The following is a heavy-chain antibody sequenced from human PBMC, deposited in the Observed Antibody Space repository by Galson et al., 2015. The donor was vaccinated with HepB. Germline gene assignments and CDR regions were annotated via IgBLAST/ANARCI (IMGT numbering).Heavy chain of an antibody. D-gene: IGHD6-13*01. V-gene: IGHV3-33*01. J-gene: IGHJ3*02. CDR1: GFTFSNYG. CDR3: ARSPSSSWGDGFDI. CDR2: IWFDGSSK. Sequence: SLRLSCAASGFTFSNYGMHWVRQAPGKGLEWVAVIWFDGSSKDCLDSVRGRFTISRDNSKNMLFLEMNSLRDEDTATYYCARSPSSSWGDGFDIWGQGTMVTVSS.